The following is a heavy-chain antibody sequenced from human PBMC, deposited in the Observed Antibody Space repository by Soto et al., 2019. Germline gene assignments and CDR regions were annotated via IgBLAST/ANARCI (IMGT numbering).Heavy chain of an antibody. V-gene: IGHV1-18*01. J-gene: IGHJ6*02. CDR1: GYTFSSYG. D-gene: IGHD3-3*01. CDR3: ARDSMEWSLFYYDGMDV. Sequence: QVQLVQSGAEVKKPGASVKVSCKASGYTFSSYGISWVRQAPGQGLEWMGWISAYNGNTNYAQKLQGRVTMTTDTSTSTAYMELRSLRSDDTAVYDCARDSMEWSLFYYDGMDVWGQGTTVTVSS. CDR2: ISAYNGNT.